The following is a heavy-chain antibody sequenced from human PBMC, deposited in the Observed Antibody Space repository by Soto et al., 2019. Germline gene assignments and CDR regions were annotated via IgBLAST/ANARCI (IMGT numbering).Heavy chain of an antibody. CDR2: ISSNGGST. J-gene: IGHJ5*02. CDR1: GFTFSSYA. CDR3: VKVMAVAGHNWFDP. V-gene: IGHV3-64D*06. D-gene: IGHD6-19*01. Sequence: PGGSLRLSCSASGFTFSSYAMHWVRQAPGKGLEYVSAISSNGGSTYYADSVKGRFTISRDNPKNTLYLQMSSLRAEDTAVYYCVKVMAVAGHNWFDPWGQGTLVTVSS.